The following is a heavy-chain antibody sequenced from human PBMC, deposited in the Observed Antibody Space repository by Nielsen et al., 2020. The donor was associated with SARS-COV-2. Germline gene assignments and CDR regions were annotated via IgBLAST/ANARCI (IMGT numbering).Heavy chain of an antibody. CDR3: ARDPYYGSGTFRFYGMDL. Sequence: SLKISCAASGFTFDDYAMHWVRQVPGKGLEWVSGVSWNSAYMAYADSVRGRFTISRDNAKNSLYLQMDSLRAEDTALYYCARDPYYGSGTFRFYGMDLWGQGTTVTVSS. J-gene: IGHJ6*02. V-gene: IGHV3-9*01. CDR2: VSWNSAYM. D-gene: IGHD3-10*01. CDR1: GFTFDDYA.